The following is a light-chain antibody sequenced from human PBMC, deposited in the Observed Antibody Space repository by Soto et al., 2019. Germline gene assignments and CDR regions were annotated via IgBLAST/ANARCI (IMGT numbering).Light chain of an antibody. Sequence: EIVLTQSPATLSLSPGERATLSCRASQSISTYLAWYQQKLGQAPRLPIFDASSRATGIPARFSGSGSGTDFTLTISSLEPEDFAVYYCQDRSHWPPPFGGGTKVEIK. J-gene: IGKJ4*01. V-gene: IGKV3-11*01. CDR2: DAS. CDR1: QSISTY. CDR3: QDRSHWPPP.